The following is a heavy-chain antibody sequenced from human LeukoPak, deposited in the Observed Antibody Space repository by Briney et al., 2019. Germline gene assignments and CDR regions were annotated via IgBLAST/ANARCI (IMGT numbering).Heavy chain of an antibody. CDR2: IKQDGSEK. D-gene: IGHD3-3*01. J-gene: IGHJ6*04. V-gene: IGHV3-7*01. CDR1: GFTFSSYW. CDR3: AKAPFGLALDV. Sequence: GGSLRLSCAASGFTFSSYWMSWVRQAPGKGLEWVANIKQDGSEKYYVDSVKGRFTISRDNAKNSLYLQMNSLRAEDTAVYYCAKAPFGLALDVWGKGTTVTVSS.